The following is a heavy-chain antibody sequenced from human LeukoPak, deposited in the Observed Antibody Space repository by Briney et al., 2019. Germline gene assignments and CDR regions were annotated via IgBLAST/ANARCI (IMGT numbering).Heavy chain of an antibody. CDR2: ISSDGNDE. Sequence: SGGSLRLSCAASGFTFSNFGMHWVRQAPGKGLEWVAVISSDGNDEYYANAVKGRFTISRDNSMNTLYLQMNSLRAEDTAIYYCAKDLTTLTRGKDYWGQGTLVTVSS. CDR1: GFTFSNFG. D-gene: IGHD4-17*01. CDR3: AKDLTTLTRGKDY. J-gene: IGHJ4*02. V-gene: IGHV3-30*18.